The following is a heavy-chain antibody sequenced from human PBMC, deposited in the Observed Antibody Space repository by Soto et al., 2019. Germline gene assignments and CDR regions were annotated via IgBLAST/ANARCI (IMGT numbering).Heavy chain of an antibody. CDR2: IYHSGST. V-gene: IGHV4-30-2*01. CDR1: GGSISSGGYS. Sequence: QLQLQESGSGLVKPSQTLSLTCAVSGGSISSGGYSWSWIRQPPGKGLEWIGYIYHSGSTYYNPSLNSRVAILVVRSKKQFSLRLSSVTAADTVVYYCARGGRVTDYYYYGMDVWGQGTTVTVSS. CDR3: ARGGRVTDYYYYGMDV. J-gene: IGHJ6*02. D-gene: IGHD4-4*01.